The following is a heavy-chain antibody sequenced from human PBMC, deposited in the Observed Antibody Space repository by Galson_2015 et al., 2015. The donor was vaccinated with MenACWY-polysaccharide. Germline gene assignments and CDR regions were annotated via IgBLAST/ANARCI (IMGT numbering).Heavy chain of an antibody. CDR1: GFTFSSYS. V-gene: IGHV3-48*02. D-gene: IGHD6-6*01. Sequence: SLRLSCAVSGFTFSSYSMNWVRQAPGKGLEWLSYISSSSGTVYYADSVRGRFTISRDNAKNSLYLQMNRLRDEDTAIYYYARRGLYSSSSGGLDHWGQGTLVTVSS. CDR3: ARRGLYSSSSGGLDH. J-gene: IGHJ5*02. CDR2: ISSSSGTV.